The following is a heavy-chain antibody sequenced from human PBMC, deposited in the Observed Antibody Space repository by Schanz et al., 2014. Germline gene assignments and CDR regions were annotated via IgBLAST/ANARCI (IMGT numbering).Heavy chain of an antibody. CDR2: VTTGGGA. J-gene: IGHJ6*02. V-gene: IGHV3-23*01. D-gene: IGHD3-3*01. Sequence: VQLLESGGGLFKPGGSLRLSCAGSELTLSTHAMTWVRQAPGKGLEWVSTVTTGGGAFYADSVKGRFTVSRDNSKNMLFLQMNSLRVEDTAIYYCAKNWKDDQKVVRPGWSDGMDVWGQGTTVTVSS. CDR3: AKNWKDDQKVVRPGWSDGMDV. CDR1: ELTLSTHA.